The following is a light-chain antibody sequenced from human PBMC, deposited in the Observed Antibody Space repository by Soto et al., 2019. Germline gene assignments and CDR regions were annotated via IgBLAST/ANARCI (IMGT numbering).Light chain of an antibody. CDR3: QQYGGSPRT. CDR1: QSISNNY. J-gene: IGKJ1*01. V-gene: IGKV3-20*01. Sequence: EIVLTQSPGTLSLSPGERATLSCRASQSISNNYLSWYHQTFGQVPRFLIYVASNRAAGFPDSFSGCVSGTDFTFTFSRLEPEDFGVYHCQQYGGSPRTFGQGTKV. CDR2: VAS.